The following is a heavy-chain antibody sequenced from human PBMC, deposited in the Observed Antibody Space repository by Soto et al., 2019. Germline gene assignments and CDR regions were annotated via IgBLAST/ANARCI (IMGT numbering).Heavy chain of an antibody. V-gene: IGHV3-23*01. CDR3: ATAYYDSRGFQYR. CDR1: GFTFSNYV. Sequence: GGSLRLSCDTSGFTFSNYVMTWVRQAPGRGLEWVSSISGSGDVRSYADSVKGRFTISRDNSEKTLYLQMNSLRAEDTATYFCATAYYDSRGFQYRWGQGTLVTVSS. CDR2: ISGSGDVR. J-gene: IGHJ5*02. D-gene: IGHD3-22*01.